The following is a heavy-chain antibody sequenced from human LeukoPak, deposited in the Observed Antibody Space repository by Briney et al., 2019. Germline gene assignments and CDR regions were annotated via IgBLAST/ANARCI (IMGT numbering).Heavy chain of an antibody. CDR1: GYTFSGYY. CDR2: INPNSGGT. Sequence: VASVKVSCKASGYTFSGYYVHWVRQAPGQGLEWMGWINPNSGGTNYAQKFQGRVTMTRDTSISTAYMELSRLRSDDTAVYYCARDQDGNLDYWGQGTLLTVSS. D-gene: IGHD4-23*01. J-gene: IGHJ4*02. V-gene: IGHV1-2*02. CDR3: ARDQDGNLDY.